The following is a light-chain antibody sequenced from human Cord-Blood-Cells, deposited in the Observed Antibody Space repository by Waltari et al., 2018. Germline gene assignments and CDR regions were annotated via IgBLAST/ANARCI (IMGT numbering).Light chain of an antibody. V-gene: IGKV3-15*01. CDR3: QQYNNWPLT. Sequence: EIVMTQSPATLSVSPGERATHSYRASQSVSSNLAWYQQKPGQAPRLLIYGASTRATGIPARFSGSGSGTEFTRTISSLQSEDFAVYYCQQYNNWPLTFGGGTKVEIK. CDR2: GAS. CDR1: QSVSSN. J-gene: IGKJ4*01.